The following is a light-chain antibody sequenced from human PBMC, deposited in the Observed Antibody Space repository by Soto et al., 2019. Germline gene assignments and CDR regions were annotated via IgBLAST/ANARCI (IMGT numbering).Light chain of an antibody. CDR3: SSYTSSSTPYV. Sequence: QSALTQPASVSGSPGQSITISCTGTSSDVGGYNYVSWYQHHPGKAPKLMIFDVSNRPSGVSNRFSGSKSANTASLTISGLQAEDEADYYCSSYTSSSTPYVFGTGTKV. CDR2: DVS. J-gene: IGLJ1*01. V-gene: IGLV2-14*03. CDR1: SSDVGGYNY.